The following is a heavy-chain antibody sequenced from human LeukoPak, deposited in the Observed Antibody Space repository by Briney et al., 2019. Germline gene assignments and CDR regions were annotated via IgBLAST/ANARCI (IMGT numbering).Heavy chain of an antibody. V-gene: IGHV1-8*01. CDR3: ARGRDYGDWDDY. CDR2: MNPNSGNT. J-gene: IGHJ4*02. Sequence: ASVKVSRKASGYTFTSYDINWVRQATGQGLEWMGWMNPNSGNTGYAQKFQGRVTMTRNTSISTAYMELSSLRSEDTAVYYCARGRDYGDWDDYWGQGTLVTVSS. CDR1: GYTFTSYD. D-gene: IGHD4-17*01.